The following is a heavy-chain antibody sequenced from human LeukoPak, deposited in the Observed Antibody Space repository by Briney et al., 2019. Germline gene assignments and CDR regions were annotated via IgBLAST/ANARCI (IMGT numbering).Heavy chain of an antibody. V-gene: IGHV3-30-3*01. D-gene: IGHD4-23*01. CDR3: ARTHGGNSANWYFDL. J-gene: IGHJ2*01. CDR2: TSYDASSK. CDR1: GFTFSSYA. Sequence: GGSLRLSCAASGFTFSSYAMHWVRQAPGKGLEWVAFTSYDASSKNYADSVKGRFTISKDNSNNTLSLQMNSLRAEDTAVYYCARTHGGNSANWYFDLWGRGTPVTVSS.